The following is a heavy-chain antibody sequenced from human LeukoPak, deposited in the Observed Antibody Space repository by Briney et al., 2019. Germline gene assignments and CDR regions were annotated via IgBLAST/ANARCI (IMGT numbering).Heavy chain of an antibody. CDR1: GYNFTNYW. CDR3: ARRPAGVLADTDFLES. D-gene: IGHD3-16*01. J-gene: IGHJ4*02. CDR2: IDPSDSYS. Sequence: GESLKISCKGSGYNFTNYWIAWVRQMPGKGLEWMGRIDPSDSYSDYSPSFQGHVTMTADKSTNTAYLQWNSLKTSDTAIYYCARRPAGVLADTDFLESWGQGTLVTVSS. V-gene: IGHV5-10-1*01.